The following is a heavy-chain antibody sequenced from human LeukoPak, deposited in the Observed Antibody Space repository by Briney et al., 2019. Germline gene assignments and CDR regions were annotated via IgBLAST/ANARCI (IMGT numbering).Heavy chain of an antibody. Sequence: PSETLSLTCTVSGGSIPAYYWSWVRQPPGKGLEWIGYIYYSGSTNYNPSLKSRVTTSVDTSKNQFSLKLSSVTAADTAVYYCARVSYSGYVTGIDYWGQGTLVTVSS. J-gene: IGHJ4*02. CDR1: GGSIPAYY. CDR3: ARVSYSGYVTGIDY. CDR2: IYYSGST. D-gene: IGHD5-12*01. V-gene: IGHV4-59*12.